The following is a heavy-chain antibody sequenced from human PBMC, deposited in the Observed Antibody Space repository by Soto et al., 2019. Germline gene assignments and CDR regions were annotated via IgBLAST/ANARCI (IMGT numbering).Heavy chain of an antibody. Sequence: GGSLRLSCAASGFTFSSYEMNWVRQAPGKGLEWVSYISSSGSTIYYADSVKGRFTISRDNAKNSLYLQMNSLRAEDTAVYYCAXEVAASSWSGFVTWFDPWGPGTLVTVSS. J-gene: IGHJ5*02. CDR1: GFTFSSYE. CDR2: ISSSGSTI. V-gene: IGHV3-48*03. CDR3: AXEVAASSWSGFVTWFDP. D-gene: IGHD2-15*01.